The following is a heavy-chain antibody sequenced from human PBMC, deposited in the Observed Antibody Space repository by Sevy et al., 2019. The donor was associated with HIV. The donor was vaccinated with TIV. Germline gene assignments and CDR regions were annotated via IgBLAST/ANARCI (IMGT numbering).Heavy chain of an antibody. J-gene: IGHJ3*02. V-gene: IGHV1-69*13. CDR1: GGTFSSYA. Sequence: ASVKVSCKASGGTFSSYAISWVRQAPGQGLEWMGGIIPIFGTANYAQKFQGRVTITADESTSTAYMELSSLRSEDTAVYYCARDDRRYSCRAFDIWGQGTMVTVSS. CDR2: IIPIFGTA. CDR3: ARDDRRYSCRAFDI. D-gene: IGHD2-21*01.